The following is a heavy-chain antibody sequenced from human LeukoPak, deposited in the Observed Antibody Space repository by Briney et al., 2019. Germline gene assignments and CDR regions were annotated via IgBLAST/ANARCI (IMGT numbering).Heavy chain of an antibody. CDR3: AKDHRSGWTTRYYFDY. J-gene: IGHJ4*02. CDR2: ISGSGGST. V-gene: IGHV3-23*01. CDR1: GFTFSSYA. Sequence: GGSLRLSCAASGFTFSSYAMSWVRQAPGKGLEWVSAISGSGGSTYYADSVKGRLTISRDNSKNTLYLQMNSLRAEDTAVYYCAKDHRSGWTTRYYFDYWGQGTLVTVSS. D-gene: IGHD6-19*01.